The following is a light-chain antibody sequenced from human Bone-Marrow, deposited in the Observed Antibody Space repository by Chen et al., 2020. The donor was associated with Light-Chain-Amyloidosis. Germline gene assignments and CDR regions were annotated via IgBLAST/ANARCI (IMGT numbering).Light chain of an antibody. CDR3: QSAESSGTYEVI. CDR1: DFPTKY. Sequence: SYDLTQPPSVSVAPGQTARAPCPGHDFPTKYAYWYQQKPGQAPVLVIHRDTERPSGISERFSGSSSGTTATLTISGVQAEDEADYHCQSAESSGTYEVIFGGGTKLTVL. CDR2: RDT. V-gene: IGLV3-25*03. J-gene: IGLJ2*01.